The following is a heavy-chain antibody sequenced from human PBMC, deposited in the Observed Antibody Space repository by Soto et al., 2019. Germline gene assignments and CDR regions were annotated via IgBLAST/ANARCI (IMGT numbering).Heavy chain of an antibody. V-gene: IGHV3-23*01. CDR2: ISGSGGST. D-gene: IGHD3-16*01. CDR1: GFTFSSYA. Sequence: EVQLLESGGGLVQPGGSLRPSCAASGFTFSSYAMSWVRQAPGKGLEWVSAISGSGGSTYYADSVKGRFTISRDNSKNTLYLQMNSLRAEDTAVYYCAKDWAYPYYYYGMDVWGQGTTVTVSS. CDR3: AKDWAYPYYYYGMDV. J-gene: IGHJ6*02.